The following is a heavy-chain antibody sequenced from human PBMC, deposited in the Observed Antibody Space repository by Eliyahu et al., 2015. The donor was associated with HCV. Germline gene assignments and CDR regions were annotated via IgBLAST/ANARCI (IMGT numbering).Heavy chain of an antibody. D-gene: IGHD5-24*01. V-gene: IGHV1-69*04. CDR1: GGTFSSYA. CDR3: AREKGRDGYNCLDY. CDR2: INPILGIA. J-gene: IGHJ4*02. Sequence: QVQLVQSGAEVKKPGSSVKVXCXASGGTFSSYAISWVRQAPGQGLEWMGRINPILGIANYAQKFQGRVTITADKSTSTAYMELSSLRSEDTAVYYCAREKGRDGYNCLDYWGQGTLVTVSS.